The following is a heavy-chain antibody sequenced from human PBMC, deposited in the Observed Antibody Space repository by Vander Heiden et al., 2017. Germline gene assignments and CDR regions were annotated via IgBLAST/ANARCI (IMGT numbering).Heavy chain of an antibody. Sequence: EVQLVESGGGQVQPGRSLRLSCAASGVTCDDYAVPWVRQAPGKGLESVSGISWNSGSIGYADSVKGRFTISRDNAKNSLYLQMNSLRAEDTALYYCAKDQALLQYSYGHYGMDVWGQGTTVTVSS. J-gene: IGHJ6*02. D-gene: IGHD5-18*01. CDR2: ISWNSGSI. CDR1: GVTCDDYA. V-gene: IGHV3-9*01. CDR3: AKDQALLQYSYGHYGMDV.